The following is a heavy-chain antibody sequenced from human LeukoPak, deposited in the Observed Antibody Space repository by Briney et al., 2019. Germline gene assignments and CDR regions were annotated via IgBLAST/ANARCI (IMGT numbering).Heavy chain of an antibody. Sequence: SETLSLTCTVSGYSISSGYYWGWIRQPPGKGLEWIGSIYHSGSTYCNPSLKSRVTISVDTSKNQFSLKLSSVTAADTAVYYCARTAPVGLGYCSGGSCLDAFDIWGQGTMVTVSS. D-gene: IGHD2-15*01. CDR1: GYSISSGYY. J-gene: IGHJ3*02. CDR3: ARTAPVGLGYCSGGSCLDAFDI. CDR2: IYHSGST. V-gene: IGHV4-38-2*02.